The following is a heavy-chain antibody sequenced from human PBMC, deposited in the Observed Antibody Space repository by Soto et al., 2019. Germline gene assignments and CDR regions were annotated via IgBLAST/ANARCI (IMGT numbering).Heavy chain of an antibody. CDR3: AKNGRDTTLTTLDY. CDR1: GFTFSSYA. Sequence: EVQLLESGGGLVQSGGSLRLSCAASGFTFSSYAMSWVRQAPGKGLEWVSGISGRGGGTYYADSVKGRFTISRDNSKNTLYLQRNSLRAEDTAVYYCAKNGRDTTLTTLDYWAQGTLVTVSS. V-gene: IGHV3-23*01. J-gene: IGHJ4*02. D-gene: IGHD4-17*01. CDR2: ISGRGGGT.